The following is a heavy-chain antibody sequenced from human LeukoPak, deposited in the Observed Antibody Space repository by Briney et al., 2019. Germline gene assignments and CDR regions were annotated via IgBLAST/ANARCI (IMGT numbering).Heavy chain of an antibody. Sequence: GESLQLSCQGSGYRFTEYWIAWVRQMPGKGLEWMGIVYPSNSETRYSPSFQGQVTISADKSISTAYLQWSSLEASDTAMYFCARHRYSGSDTQGFDSWGQGTLVTVSS. J-gene: IGHJ4*02. CDR1: GYRFTEYW. CDR2: VYPSNSET. D-gene: IGHD5-12*01. V-gene: IGHV5-51*01. CDR3: ARHRYSGSDTQGFDS.